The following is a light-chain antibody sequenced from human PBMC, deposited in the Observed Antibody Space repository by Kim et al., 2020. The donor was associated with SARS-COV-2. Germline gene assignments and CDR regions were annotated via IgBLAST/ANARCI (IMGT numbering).Light chain of an antibody. Sequence: VALGQTGRIPCGGNNIGSKNVHWYQQKPGQAPVLVIYRDSNRPSGIPERFSGSNSGNTATLTISRAQAGDEADYYCQVWDSSTAVFGGGTQLTVL. V-gene: IGLV3-9*01. CDR1: NIGSKN. CDR2: RDS. J-gene: IGLJ2*01. CDR3: QVWDSSTAV.